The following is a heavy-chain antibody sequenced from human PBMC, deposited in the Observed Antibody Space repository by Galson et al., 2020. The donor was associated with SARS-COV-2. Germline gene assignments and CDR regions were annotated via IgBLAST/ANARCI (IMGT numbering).Heavy chain of an antibody. J-gene: IGHJ5*02. CDR2: ISSSGSTI. CDR3: ARDGYSSSWCSWFVP. CDR1: GFTFSDYY. V-gene: IGHV3-11*01. D-gene: IGHD6-13*01. Sequence: NSGGSLRLSCAASGFTFSDYYMSWIRQAPGKGLEWVSYISSSGSTIYYADSVKGRFTISRDNAKNSLYLQMNSLRAEDTAVYYCARDGYSSSWCSWFVPWRQGTLVTLSS.